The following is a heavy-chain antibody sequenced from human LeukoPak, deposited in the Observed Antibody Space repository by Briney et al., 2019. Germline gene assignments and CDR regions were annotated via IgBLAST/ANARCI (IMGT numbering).Heavy chain of an antibody. CDR1: GGSISSGSYY. Sequence: SQTLSLTCTVSGGSISSGSYYWSWIRQPAGKGLEWIGRIYTSGSTNYNPSLKSRVTISVDTSKNQFSLKLSSVTAADTAVYYCVSITMVRGVSSYYYYMDVWGKGTTVTVSS. V-gene: IGHV4-61*02. CDR2: IYTSGST. J-gene: IGHJ6*03. D-gene: IGHD3-10*01. CDR3: VSITMVRGVSSYYYYMDV.